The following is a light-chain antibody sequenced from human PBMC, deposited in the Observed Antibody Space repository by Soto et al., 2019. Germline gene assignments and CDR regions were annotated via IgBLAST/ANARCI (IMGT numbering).Light chain of an antibody. CDR3: SLYTSENAYV. CDR2: VVS. CDR1: STDFVSYNR. Sequence: QSALTQPPSVYGSPGQSVTISCTGTSTDFVSYNRVSWYQQPPGTAPKLMIYVVSKRPSGVPDRFSGSKSGNTASLTISGLQAADEADYYCSLYTSENAYVFGTGTKVTVL. V-gene: IGLV2-18*01. J-gene: IGLJ1*01.